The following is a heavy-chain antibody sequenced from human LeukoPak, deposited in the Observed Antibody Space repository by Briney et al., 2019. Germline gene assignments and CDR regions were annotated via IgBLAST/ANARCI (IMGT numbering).Heavy chain of an antibody. V-gene: IGHV3-33*01. CDR3: ARDDSGYCDY. D-gene: IGHD3-22*01. J-gene: IGHJ4*02. Sequence: PGGSLRLSCAASGFTFSNYGVHWVRQAPGKGLEWVAVIWYDGSNKYYADSVKGRFTISRDNSKNTLYLQMNSLRAEDTAVYYCARDDSGYCDYWGQGTLVTVSS. CDR1: GFTFSNYG. CDR2: IWYDGSNK.